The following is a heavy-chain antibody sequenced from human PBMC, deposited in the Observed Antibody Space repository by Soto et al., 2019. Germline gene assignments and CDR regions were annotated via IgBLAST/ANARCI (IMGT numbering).Heavy chain of an antibody. CDR1: GFTFSSYS. Sequence: GGSLRLSCAASGFTFSSYSMNWVRQAPGKGLEWVSYISSSSSTIYYADSVKGRFTISRDNAKNSLYLQMNSLRDADTAMYYCARDWALYSSSWYSFAYWGQGTLVTVSS. D-gene: IGHD6-13*01. CDR3: ARDWALYSSSWYSFAY. J-gene: IGHJ4*02. V-gene: IGHV3-48*02. CDR2: ISSSSSTI.